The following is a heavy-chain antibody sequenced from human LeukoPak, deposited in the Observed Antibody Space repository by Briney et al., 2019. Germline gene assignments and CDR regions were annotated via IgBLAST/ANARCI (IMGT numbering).Heavy chain of an antibody. CDR3: ASGSGSYRTPYYYMDV. V-gene: IGHV3-53*01. CDR1: GFTVSSNY. D-gene: IGHD3-10*01. Sequence: GGSLRLSCAASGFTVSSNYMSWVRQAPGKGMEWVSVIYSGGSTYYADSVKGRFTISRDNSKNTLYLQMNNLRAEDTAVYYCASGSGSYRTPYYYMDVWGKGTTVTVSS. J-gene: IGHJ6*03. CDR2: IYSGGST.